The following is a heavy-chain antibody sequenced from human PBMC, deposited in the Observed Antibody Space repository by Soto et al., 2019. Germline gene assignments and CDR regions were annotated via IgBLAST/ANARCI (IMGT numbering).Heavy chain of an antibody. CDR2: ISSTSTTV. J-gene: IGHJ6*02. CDR1: AFTLSGYS. V-gene: IGHV3-48*02. CDR3: ARVREFEPSGNYYNHPTDDYYYYGMDV. D-gene: IGHD3-10*01. Sequence: PGGSLRLSCAASAFTLSGYSMNWVRQPPGKGLEWVSYISSTSTTVYYADSVKGRFTISRDIAKNSLFLQMISLRDEDTAVYYCARVREFEPSGNYYNHPTDDYYYYGMDVWGQGTTVTVSS.